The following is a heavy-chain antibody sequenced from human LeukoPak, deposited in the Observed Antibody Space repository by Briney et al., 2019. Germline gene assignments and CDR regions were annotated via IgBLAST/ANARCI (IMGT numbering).Heavy chain of an antibody. CDR2: IKQDGSDK. CDR3: ARKTVVGSCFDY. Sequence: GGSLRLSCAASGFTFSSYWMSWVRQAPGQGLEWVANIKQDGSDKYYVDSVKGRFTISRDNAKNSLYLQINSLRAEDTAVYYCARKTVVGSCFDYWGQGTPVTVSS. CDR1: GFTFSSYW. V-gene: IGHV3-7*03. J-gene: IGHJ4*02. D-gene: IGHD4-23*01.